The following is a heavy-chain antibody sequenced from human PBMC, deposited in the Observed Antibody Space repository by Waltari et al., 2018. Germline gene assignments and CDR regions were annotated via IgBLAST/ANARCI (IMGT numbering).Heavy chain of an antibody. Sequence: QVQLVESGGGVVQPGRSLRLSCSASEFRFSNYGMHWVRQAPGKVVGLVSLICYNGTDEYDAGSVNGRFTISKDNSKKTMYLQRTRLRAEDTAVYDSASNGGPGYHFRSGSYCNYLGQASLGAVFS. CDR2: ICYNGTDE. CDR1: EFRFSNYG. V-gene: IGHV3-30*05. CDR3: ASNGGPGYHFRSGSYCNY. D-gene: IGHD3-10*01. J-gene: IGHJ4*02.